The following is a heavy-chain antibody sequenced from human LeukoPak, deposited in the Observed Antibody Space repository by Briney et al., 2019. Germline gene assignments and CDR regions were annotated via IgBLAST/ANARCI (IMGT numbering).Heavy chain of an antibody. D-gene: IGHD5-12*01. V-gene: IGHV1-2*02. CDR2: INPNSGGT. Sequence: ASVKVSCKASGYTFTGYYMHWVRQAPGQGLEWMGWINPNSGGTNYAQKFQGRVTMTRDTSISTAYMELRSLRSDDTAVYYCARGPDIVATIFDYWGQGTLVTVSS. CDR1: GYTFTGYY. J-gene: IGHJ4*02. CDR3: ARGPDIVATIFDY.